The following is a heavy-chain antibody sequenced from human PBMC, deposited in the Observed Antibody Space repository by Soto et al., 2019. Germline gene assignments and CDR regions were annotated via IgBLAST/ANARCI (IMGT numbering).Heavy chain of an antibody. V-gene: IGHV1-69*13. CDR1: GGTFSIYA. D-gene: IGHD1-1*01. J-gene: IGHJ4*02. Sequence: GASVKVSCKASGGTFSIYAISWVRQAPGQGLEWMGGIIPIFGTANYAQKFQGRVTITADESTSTAYMELSSLRSEDTAVYYCASGTRRGNYYFDDWGQGTLVTVSS. CDR2: IIPIFGTA. CDR3: ASGTRRGNYYFDD.